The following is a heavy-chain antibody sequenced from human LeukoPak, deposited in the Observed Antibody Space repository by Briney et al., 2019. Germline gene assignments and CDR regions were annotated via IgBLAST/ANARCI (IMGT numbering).Heavy chain of an antibody. V-gene: IGHV5-51*01. Sequence: GESLKISCKGSGYSFTSYWIGWVRQIPGKGLEWMGIIYPGDSDTRYSPSFQGQVTISADKSISTAYLQWSSLKASDTAMYYCARQGDGDRGLESYFDYWGQGTLVTVSS. J-gene: IGHJ4*02. CDR2: IYPGDSDT. D-gene: IGHD2-21*02. CDR1: GYSFTSYW. CDR3: ARQGDGDRGLESYFDY.